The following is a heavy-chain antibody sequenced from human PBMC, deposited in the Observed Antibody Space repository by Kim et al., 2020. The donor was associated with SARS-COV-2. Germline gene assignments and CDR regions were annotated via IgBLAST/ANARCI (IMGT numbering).Heavy chain of an antibody. CDR3: ARVYNSGSGSYYNGAPDDAFDV. J-gene: IGHJ3*01. CDR2: IYPGDSVT. Sequence: GESLKISCQGSGYTFTNFWIGWGRQMPGKGPEWMGIIYPGDSVTRYSPSFQGQVTISVDKSLSTAYLQWSSLKASDSAMYYCARVYNSGSGSYYNGAPDDAFDVWGQGTRVTVSS. D-gene: IGHD3-10*01. CDR1: GYTFTNFW. V-gene: IGHV5-51*01.